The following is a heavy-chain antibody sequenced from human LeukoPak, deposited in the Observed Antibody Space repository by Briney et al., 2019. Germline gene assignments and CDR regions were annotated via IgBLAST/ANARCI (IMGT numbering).Heavy chain of an antibody. CDR2: IYYSGST. CDR1: GGSISSGGYY. CDR3: ARVNTYYYDSSGSHQPLGIDY. Sequence: PSETLSLTCTVSGGSISSGGYYWSWIRQHPGKGLEWIGYIYYSGSTYYNPSLKSRVTISVDTSKNQFSLKLSSVTAADTAVYYCARVNTYYYDSSGSHQPLGIDYWGQGTLVTVSS. V-gene: IGHV4-31*03. D-gene: IGHD3-22*01. J-gene: IGHJ4*02.